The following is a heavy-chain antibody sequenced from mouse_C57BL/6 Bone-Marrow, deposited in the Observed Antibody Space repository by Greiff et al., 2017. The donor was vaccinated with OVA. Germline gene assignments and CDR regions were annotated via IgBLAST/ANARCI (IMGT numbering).Heavy chain of an antibody. CDR2: IYPGDGDT. CDR3: ARHEGGYYASYFDY. CDR1: GYAFSSSW. D-gene: IGHD2-3*01. J-gene: IGHJ2*01. Sequence: VQLQQSGPELVKPGASVKISCKASGYAFSSSWMNWVKQRPGKGLEWIGQIYPGDGDTNYNGKVKGKATLTADKAYRTAYMQLSNLTSEDSAVYFCARHEGGYYASYFDYWGQGTTLTVSS. V-gene: IGHV1-82*01.